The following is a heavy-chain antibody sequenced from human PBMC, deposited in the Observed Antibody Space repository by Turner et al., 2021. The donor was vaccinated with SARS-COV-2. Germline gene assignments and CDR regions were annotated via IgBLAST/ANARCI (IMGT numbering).Heavy chain of an antibody. J-gene: IGHJ5*02. CDR1: GASIISYY. D-gene: IGHD3-10*01. CDR3: ARELTNNWFDP. V-gene: IGHV4-59*01. Sequence: QILLQASGPGLVKPSETLSLTCTVSGASIISYYWAWIRQPPGKRLEWIGYIYYRGSTNYNPSLKSRVTISVDTSKNQFSLKLTSVTAADTAVYFCARELTNNWFDPWGQGTLVTVSS. CDR2: IYYRGST.